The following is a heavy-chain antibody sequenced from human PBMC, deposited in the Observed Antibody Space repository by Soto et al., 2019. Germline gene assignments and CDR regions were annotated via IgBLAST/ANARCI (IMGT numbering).Heavy chain of an antibody. D-gene: IGHD2-2*01. V-gene: IGHV3-23*01. CDR1: GFTFRHFA. CDR2: ISGSGSRT. Sequence: EEQLLESGGTLVQPGGSLRLSCAVSGFTFRHFAMSWVRQAPGKGLEWVSGISGSGSRTDDADSVRGRFTISRDNPNNTLFLQMDSLGPEDTAVYFCANGRRVGFSSPLDLWGQGTLVTVSS. CDR3: ANGRRVGFSSPLDL. J-gene: IGHJ5*02.